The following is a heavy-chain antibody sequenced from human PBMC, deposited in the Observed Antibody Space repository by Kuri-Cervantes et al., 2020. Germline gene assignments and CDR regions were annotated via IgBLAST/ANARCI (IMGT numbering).Heavy chain of an antibody. V-gene: IGHV3-43*01. CDR2: ISWDGGST. J-gene: IGHJ6*02. CDR3: AYYYYGMDV. CDR1: GFTFDDYT. Sequence: GGSLRLSCAASGFTFDDYTMHWVRRAPGKGLEWVSLISWDGGSTYYADSVKGRFTISRDNSKNTLYLQMNSLRAEDTAVCYCAYYYYGMDVWGQGTTVTVSS.